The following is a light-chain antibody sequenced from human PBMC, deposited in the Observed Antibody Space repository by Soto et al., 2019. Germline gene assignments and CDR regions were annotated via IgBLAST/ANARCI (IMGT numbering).Light chain of an antibody. CDR1: QSVSSNY. CDR2: GAS. V-gene: IGKV3-20*01. Sequence: EIVLTQSPGTLSLSPGERATLSCRASQSVSSNYLAWYQQKPGQAPRLLIYGASRRATGIPDRFSGSGSGTDFTLTISGLEPEDFAVYYCQQHGSSPGTFGQGTKVEIK. CDR3: QQHGSSPGT. J-gene: IGKJ1*01.